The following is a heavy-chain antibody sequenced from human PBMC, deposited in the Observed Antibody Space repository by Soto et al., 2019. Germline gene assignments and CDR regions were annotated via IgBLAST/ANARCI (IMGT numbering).Heavy chain of an antibody. CDR3: ARDVVSSTEYTRDSVPYSDYLRKRAPDP. J-gene: IGHJ5*02. D-gene: IGHD6-6*01. V-gene: IGHV3-30*03. Sequence: KGLEWVAVISYDGSNKYYADSVKGRFTISRDSTKQTLYLQMNSLRPDDTAMYYCARDVVSSTEYTRDSVPYSDYLRKRAPDP. CDR2: ISYDGSNK.